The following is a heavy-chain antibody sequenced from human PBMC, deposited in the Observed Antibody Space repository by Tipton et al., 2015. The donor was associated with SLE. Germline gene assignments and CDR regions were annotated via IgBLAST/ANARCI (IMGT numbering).Heavy chain of an antibody. CDR1: GGSFSGYY. CDR2: INHSGST. J-gene: IGHJ6*03. CDR3: ARDGLGWGYYYYMDV. V-gene: IGHV4-34*01. D-gene: IGHD5/OR15-5a*01. Sequence: TLSLTCAVYGGSFSGYYRSWIRQPPGKGLEWIGEINHSGSTNYNPSLESRVTISIDKSRNQFSLKLSSVTAADTAVYYCARDGLGWGYYYYMDVWGKGTTVTVSS.